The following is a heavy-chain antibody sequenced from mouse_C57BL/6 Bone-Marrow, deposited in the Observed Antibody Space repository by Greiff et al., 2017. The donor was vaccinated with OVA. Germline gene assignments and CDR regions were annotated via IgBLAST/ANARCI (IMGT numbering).Heavy chain of an antibody. Sequence: EVQLQQSGPVLVKPGASVKMSCKASGYTFTDYYMNWVKQSHGKSLEWIGVIYPYNGGTSYNQKFKGKATLTVDKSSSTAYMELNSLTSEDSAVYYCARQDPAWFAYWGQGTLVTVSA. CDR3: ARQDPAWFAY. V-gene: IGHV1-19*01. CDR1: GYTFTDYY. CDR2: IYPYNGGT. J-gene: IGHJ3*01.